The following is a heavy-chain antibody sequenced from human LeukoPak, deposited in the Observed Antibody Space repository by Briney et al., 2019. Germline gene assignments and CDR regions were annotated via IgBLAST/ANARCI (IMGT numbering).Heavy chain of an antibody. Sequence: SETLSLTCTVSGGSIRNYYWSWIRQPPGKGLEWIGYIYYSGSTNYNPSLKSRVTIDMSKNQFSLKLSSMTAADTAVYYCARVYYSSSYDYWYFDLWGRGTLVTVSS. V-gene: IGHV4-59*01. CDR2: IYYSGST. D-gene: IGHD6-13*01. CDR1: GGSIRNYY. CDR3: ARVYYSSSYDYWYFDL. J-gene: IGHJ2*01.